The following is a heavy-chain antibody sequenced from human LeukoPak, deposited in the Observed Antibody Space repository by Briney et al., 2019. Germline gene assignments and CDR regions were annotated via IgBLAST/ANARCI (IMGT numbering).Heavy chain of an antibody. CDR2: IGAYNGNT. D-gene: IGHD3-22*01. CDR3: ARDTLLMGYYYDSSGYLPRFDY. J-gene: IGHJ4*02. CDR1: GYTFTSYG. V-gene: IGHV1-18*01. Sequence: ASVKVSCKGSGYTFTSYGISWVRQAPGQGLEWMGWIGAYNGNTNYAQKLQGRVTMTTDTSTSTAYMELRSLRSDDTAVYYCARDTLLMGYYYDSSGYLPRFDYWGQGTLVTVSS.